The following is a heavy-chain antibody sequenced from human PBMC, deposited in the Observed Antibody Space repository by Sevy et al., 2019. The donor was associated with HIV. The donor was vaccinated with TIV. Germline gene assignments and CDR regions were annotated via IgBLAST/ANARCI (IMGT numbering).Heavy chain of an antibody. CDR2: IYYSGST. CDR1: GGSISSGGDY. J-gene: IGHJ4*02. CDR3: ARDPGGYCSGGSCSGRVYFDY. D-gene: IGHD2-15*01. V-gene: IGHV4-31*03. Sequence: SETLSLTCTVSGGSISSGGDYWSWIRQHPGKGLEWIGYIYYSGSTYYNPSLKSRVTISVDTSKNQFSLKLSSVTAADTAVYYCARDPGGYCSGGSCSGRVYFDYWGQGTLVTVSS.